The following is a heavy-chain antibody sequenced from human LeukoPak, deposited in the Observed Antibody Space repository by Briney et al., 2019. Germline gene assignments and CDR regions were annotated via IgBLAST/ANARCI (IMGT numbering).Heavy chain of an antibody. J-gene: IGHJ4*02. D-gene: IGHD5-18*01. Sequence: GSLRLSCAASGFTFSSYWMSWVRQAPGKGLEWVANIKQDGSEKYYVDSVKGRFTISRDNAKNSLYLQMNSLRAEDTSVYYCARIYIYGSPTSYFDYWGQGTLVTVSS. CDR1: GFTFSSYW. CDR3: ARIYIYGSPTSYFDY. CDR2: IKQDGSEK. V-gene: IGHV3-7*01.